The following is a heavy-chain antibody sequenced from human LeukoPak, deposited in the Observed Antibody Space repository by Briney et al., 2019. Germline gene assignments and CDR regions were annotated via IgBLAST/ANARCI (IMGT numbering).Heavy chain of an antibody. J-gene: IGHJ4*02. CDR1: GGTFSSYA. CDR3: ARDKGSGSSGYFFFDY. Sequence: SVKVSCKASGGTFSSYAISWVRQAPGQGLEWMGRIIPIFGTANYAQKFQGRVTITTDESTSTAYMELSSLRSEDTAVYYCARDKGSGSSGYFFFDYWGQGILVTVSS. V-gene: IGHV1-69*05. CDR2: IIPIFGTA. D-gene: IGHD3-22*01.